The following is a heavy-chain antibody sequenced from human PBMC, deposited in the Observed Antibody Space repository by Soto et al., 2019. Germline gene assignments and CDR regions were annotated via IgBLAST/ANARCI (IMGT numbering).Heavy chain of an antibody. Sequence: AAVKVSCKVSGYTLTELSMHWVRQAPGKGLEWMGGFDPEDGETIYAQKFQGRVTMTEDTSTDTAYVELSSLRSEDTAVYYCAMMYSSGPKGAFDIWGQGTMVTVSS. CDR1: GYTLTELS. D-gene: IGHD6-19*01. CDR3: AMMYSSGPKGAFDI. CDR2: FDPEDGET. V-gene: IGHV1-24*01. J-gene: IGHJ3*02.